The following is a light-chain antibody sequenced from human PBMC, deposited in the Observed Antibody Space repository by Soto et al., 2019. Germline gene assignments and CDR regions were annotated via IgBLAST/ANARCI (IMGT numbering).Light chain of an antibody. CDR1: QSVSNNY. J-gene: IGKJ1*01. CDR2: GAS. CDR3: QQYGSSGT. Sequence: EIVLTQSPCTLSLSPGERATVSCRASQSVSNNYLSCYQQKPSQAARLIIDGASNKATGLPDRFSGSGSGKDFTITISRLEHEDFAVYYCQQYGSSGTFGQGTKVDI. V-gene: IGKV3-20*01.